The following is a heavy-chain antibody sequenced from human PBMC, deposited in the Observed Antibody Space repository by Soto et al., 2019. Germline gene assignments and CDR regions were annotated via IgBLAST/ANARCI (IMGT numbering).Heavy chain of an antibody. CDR3: VKSTVTEDLGES. CDR1: GFTFSSYA. D-gene: IGHD3-16*01. J-gene: IGHJ5*02. Sequence: EVQLLESGGDVVRPGGSLRLSCAASGFTFSSYAMGWVRQATGKGLEWVAGVSRAGTYTFYADSGRGRFSISRDNSRDTVDLYMNALRGDDTAVYFCVKSTVTEDLGESWGQGTLVSVSS. V-gene: IGHV3-23*01. CDR2: VSRAGTYT.